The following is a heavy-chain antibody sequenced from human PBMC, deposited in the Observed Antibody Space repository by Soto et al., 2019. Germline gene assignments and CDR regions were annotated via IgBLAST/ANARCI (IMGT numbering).Heavy chain of an antibody. CDR3: ARGDTMVRGVIYRTNLFDP. Sequence: SETLSLTCTVSGGSISSGGYYWSWIRQHPGKGLEWIGYIYYSGSTYYNPSLKSRVTISVDTSKNQFSLKLSSVTAADTAVYYCARGDTMVRGVIYRTNLFDPWGQGTLVTVSS. J-gene: IGHJ5*02. V-gene: IGHV4-31*03. CDR1: GGSISSGGYY. D-gene: IGHD3-10*01. CDR2: IYYSGST.